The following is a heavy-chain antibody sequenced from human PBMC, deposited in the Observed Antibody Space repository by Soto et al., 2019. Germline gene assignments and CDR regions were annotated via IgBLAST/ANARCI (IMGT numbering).Heavy chain of an antibody. V-gene: IGHV4-39*01. J-gene: IGHJ4*02. Sequence: SETLSLTCTVSGGSISSSSYYWGWIRQPPGKGLEWIGSIYYSGSTYYNPSLKSRVTISVDTSKNQFSLKLSSVTAADTAVYYCARQFRHYQLLKGGAGDLDYWGQGTLVTVSS. CDR1: GGSISSSSYY. D-gene: IGHD2-2*01. CDR2: IYYSGST. CDR3: ARQFRHYQLLKGGAGDLDY.